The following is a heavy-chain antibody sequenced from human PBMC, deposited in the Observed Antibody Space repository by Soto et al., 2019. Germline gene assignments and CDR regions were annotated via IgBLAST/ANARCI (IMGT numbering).Heavy chain of an antibody. J-gene: IGHJ4*02. Sequence: PGGSXRLSCVASGLTFLSRSMVWVRQSPGEGLEFVSTITDTGGDAKYADSVRGRFDISRENSKNTLYLQMSTMRAEDSAIYFCVRGSKDSYKRPRTFELWGPGTLVNVSS. CDR2: ITDTGGDA. CDR3: VRGSKDSYKRPRTFEL. CDR1: GLTFLSRS. V-gene: IGHV3-23*01. D-gene: IGHD1-7*01.